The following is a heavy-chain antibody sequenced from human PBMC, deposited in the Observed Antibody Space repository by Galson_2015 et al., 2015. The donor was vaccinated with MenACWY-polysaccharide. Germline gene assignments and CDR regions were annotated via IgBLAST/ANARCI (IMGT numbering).Heavy chain of an antibody. CDR1: GYKFTSYD. V-gene: IGHV1-8*01. CDR2: MNPNSGNT. J-gene: IGHJ4*02. D-gene: IGHD2-8*01. CDR3: ARIMARKCTVADS. Sequence: SVKVSCKASGYKFTSYDINWVRQATGQGLEWMGWMNPNSGNTGYAQKFQGRVTMTSNSAMTTAYMELSSLRSEDTAVYYCARIMARKCTVADSWGQGTVVTVSS.